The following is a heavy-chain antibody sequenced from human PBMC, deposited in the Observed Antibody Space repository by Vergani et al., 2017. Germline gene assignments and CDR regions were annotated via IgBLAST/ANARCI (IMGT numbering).Heavy chain of an antibody. CDR2: IYHSGCA. CDR3: VRTESFILRYFHWAL. Sequence: QLHLQESGPGLVKPSETLSLTCTVSGGSITSSSYYLGWIRQPPGKGLEWIGNIYHSGCAYYNPSLKGRVTISVDTSKNQFSLEVTSVTAADTAIYFCVRTESFILRYFHWALWGQGTLVTVSS. CDR1: GGSITSSSYY. V-gene: IGHV4-39*01. J-gene: IGHJ4*02. D-gene: IGHD3-9*01.